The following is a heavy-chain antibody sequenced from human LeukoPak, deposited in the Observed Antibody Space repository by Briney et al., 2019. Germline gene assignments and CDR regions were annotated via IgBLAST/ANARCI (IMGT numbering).Heavy chain of an antibody. CDR2: IYYSGST. J-gene: IGHJ4*02. V-gene: IGHV4-59*08. CDR1: GGSISSYY. D-gene: IGHD1-1*01. CDR3: ARRVATTGRYYFDY. Sequence: SETLSLTCTVSGGSISSYYCSWIRQPPGKGLEWIGYIYYSGSTNYNPSPKSRVTISVDTSKNQFSLKLSSVTAADTAVYYCARRVATTGRYYFDYWGQGALVTVSS.